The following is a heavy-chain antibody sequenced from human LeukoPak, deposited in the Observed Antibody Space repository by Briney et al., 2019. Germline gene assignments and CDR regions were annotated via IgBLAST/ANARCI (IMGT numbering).Heavy chain of an antibody. V-gene: IGHV3-21*01. Sequence: GGSLRLSCAASGFTFSSYSMNWVRQAPGKGLEWVSSISSSSSYIYYADSVKGRFTISRDNAKNSLYLQMNSLRAEDTAVYYCARSFYGHDPHYCYMDVWGKGTTVTVSS. CDR3: ARSFYGHDPHYCYMDV. CDR2: ISSSSSYI. CDR1: GFTFSSYS. D-gene: IGHD2-2*01. J-gene: IGHJ6*03.